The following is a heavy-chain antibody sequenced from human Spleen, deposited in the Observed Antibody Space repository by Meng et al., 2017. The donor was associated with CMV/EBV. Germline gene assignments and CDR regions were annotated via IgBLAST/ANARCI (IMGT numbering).Heavy chain of an antibody. Sequence: GESLKISCAASGFTLSNFDMHWVRHLPGKGLEWVSVIYSGDVMYYAGSVKGRFTISRDTVENTLSLQMDSLRTEDTAVYYCARARRVHYNSPFAPFDHWGQGTVVTVSS. CDR1: GFTLSNFD. CDR3: ARARRVHYNSPFAPFDH. J-gene: IGHJ4*02. CDR2: IYSGDVM. D-gene: IGHD1-14*01. V-gene: IGHV3-66*02.